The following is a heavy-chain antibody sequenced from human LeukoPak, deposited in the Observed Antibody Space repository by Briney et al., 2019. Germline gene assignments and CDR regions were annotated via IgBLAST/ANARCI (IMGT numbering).Heavy chain of an antibody. Sequence: ASVKVSCKASGYTFANYGISWVRQAPGQGLEWVGWISAYNGNTNSAQKLQGRVTMTTDTSTSTAYMKLRSLRSDDTALYYCARDGAAAGRTFDYWGQGTLVTVSS. CDR1: GYTFANYG. CDR3: ARDGAAAGRTFDY. CDR2: ISAYNGNT. J-gene: IGHJ4*02. D-gene: IGHD6-13*01. V-gene: IGHV1-18*01.